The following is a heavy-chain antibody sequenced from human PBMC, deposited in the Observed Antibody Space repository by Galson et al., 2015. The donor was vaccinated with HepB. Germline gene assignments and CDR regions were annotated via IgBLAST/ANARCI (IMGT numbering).Heavy chain of an antibody. CDR3: ARDASIAHETVGHYFDY. D-gene: IGHD6-6*01. J-gene: IGHJ4*02. CDR2: ISAYNGNT. V-gene: IGHV1-18*01. CDR1: GYTFTSYG. Sequence: SVKVSCKASGYTFTSYGISWVRQAPGQGLEWMGWISAYNGNTNYAQKLQGRVTMTTDTSTSTAYMELRSLRSDDTAVYYCARDASIAHETVGHYFDYWGQGTLVTVSS.